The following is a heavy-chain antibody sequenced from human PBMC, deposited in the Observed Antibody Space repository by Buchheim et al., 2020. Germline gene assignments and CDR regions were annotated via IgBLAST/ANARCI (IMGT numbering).Heavy chain of an antibody. CDR1: GFTFSSYE. D-gene: IGHD2-15*01. CDR3: ARDPRYCNGGSCYPDY. Sequence: EVQLVESGGGLVQPGGSLRLSCAASGFTFSSYEMNWVRQAPGKGLEWVSYISSSGSTIYYADSVKGRFTISRDNAKNSLYLQMNSLRAEDTAAYYCARDPRYCNGGSCYPDYWGQGTL. J-gene: IGHJ4*02. CDR2: ISSSGSTI. V-gene: IGHV3-48*03.